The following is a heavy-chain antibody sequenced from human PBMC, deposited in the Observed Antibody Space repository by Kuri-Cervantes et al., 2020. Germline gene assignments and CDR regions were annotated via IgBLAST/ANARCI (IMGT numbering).Heavy chain of an antibody. D-gene: IGHD1-20*01. CDR3: ARDHRYNWNDGRWFDP. CDR1: GCPISGGSYY. J-gene: IGHJ5*02. Sequence: SETLSLTCTVSGCPISGGSYYWSWSRQPAGQGLEWVGHIYTSGSTNYNPSLKRRVTISVDTSKNQYSLKLNSVTAADTAVYYCARDHRYNWNDGRWFDPWGQGTLVTVSS. CDR2: IYTSGST. V-gene: IGHV4-61*09.